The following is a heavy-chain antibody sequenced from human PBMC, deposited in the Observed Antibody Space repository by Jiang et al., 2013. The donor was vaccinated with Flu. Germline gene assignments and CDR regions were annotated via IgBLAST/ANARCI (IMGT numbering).Heavy chain of an antibody. Sequence: EWMGWINPNSGGTNYAQKFQGRVTMTRDTSISTAYMELSRLRSDDTAVYYCARGLEWELIDYWGQGTLVTVSS. D-gene: IGHD1-26*01. CDR2: INPNSGGT. J-gene: IGHJ4*02. V-gene: IGHV1-2*02. CDR3: ARGLEWELIDY.